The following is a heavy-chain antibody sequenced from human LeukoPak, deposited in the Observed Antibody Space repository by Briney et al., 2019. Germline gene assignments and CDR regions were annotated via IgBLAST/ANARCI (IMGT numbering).Heavy chain of an antibody. CDR3: ARNYDFWSGYYTDY. Sequence: RPSETLSLTCTVSGGSISSYYWSWIRQPPGKGLEWIGEINHSGSTNYNPSLKSRVTISVDTSKNQFSLKLSSVTAADTAVYYCARNYDFWSGYYTDYWGQGTLVTVSS. D-gene: IGHD3-3*01. V-gene: IGHV4-34*01. CDR2: INHSGST. J-gene: IGHJ4*02. CDR1: GGSISSYY.